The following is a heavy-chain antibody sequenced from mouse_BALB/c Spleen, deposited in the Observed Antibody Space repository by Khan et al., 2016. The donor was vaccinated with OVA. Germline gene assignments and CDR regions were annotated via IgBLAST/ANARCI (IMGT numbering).Heavy chain of an antibody. D-gene: IGHD4-1*01. Sequence: EVELVESGGDLVKPGGSLTLSCAASGFTFSSYGMSWVRQTPDKRLEWVATISSDGSYTYYPDSVKGRFTISRDNVKNTLYLQMSILKSEDTAMYYCARHLTGSFAYWGQGTLVTVSA. CDR1: GFTFSSYG. J-gene: IGHJ3*01. V-gene: IGHV5-6*01. CDR2: ISSDGSYT. CDR3: ARHLTGSFAY.